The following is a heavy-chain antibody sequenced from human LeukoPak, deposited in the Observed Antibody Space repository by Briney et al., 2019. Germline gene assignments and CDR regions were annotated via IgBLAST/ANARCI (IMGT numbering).Heavy chain of an antibody. J-gene: IGHJ3*02. CDR1: GGSISSGGYS. CDR2: IYHSGST. V-gene: IGHV4-30-2*01. Sequence: SETLSLACAVSGGSISSGGYSWSWIRQPPGKGLEWIGYIYHSGSTYYNPSLKSRVTISVDRSKNQFSLKLSSVTAADTAVYYCARGGVEYYGSGSYYWAFDIWGQGTMVTVSS. CDR3: ARGGVEYYGSGSYYWAFDI. D-gene: IGHD3-10*01.